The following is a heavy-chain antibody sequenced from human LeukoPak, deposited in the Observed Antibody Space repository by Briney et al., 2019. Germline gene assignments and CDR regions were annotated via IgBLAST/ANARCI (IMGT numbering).Heavy chain of an antibody. V-gene: IGHV3-48*01. CDR3: ARTGLGIYSFDY. Sequence: GGSLRLSCAASGFTFSSYSMNWVRQAAGKGLEWVSYITGSSSTINYADSVKGRFTISRDKAKNSLYLQMNSLRAEDAAVYYCARTGLGIYSFDYWGQGTLVTVSS. J-gene: IGHJ4*02. D-gene: IGHD3/OR15-3a*01. CDR2: ITGSSSTI. CDR1: GFTFSSYS.